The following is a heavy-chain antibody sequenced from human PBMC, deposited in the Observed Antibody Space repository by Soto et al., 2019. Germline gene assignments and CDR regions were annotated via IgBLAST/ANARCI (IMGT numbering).Heavy chain of an antibody. D-gene: IGHD4-17*01. V-gene: IGHV3-74*01. Sequence: GGSLRLSCAASGFTFSSRWMHWVRQAPGKGLVWVSRIYSDGTTITYADSVKGRFTISRDNAKNTLYLQMNSLRAEDTAVYYCARGTQTTVTTRLFDCWGQGTLVTVSS. CDR3: ARGTQTTVTTRLFDC. CDR2: IYSDGTTI. CDR1: GFTFSSRW. J-gene: IGHJ4*02.